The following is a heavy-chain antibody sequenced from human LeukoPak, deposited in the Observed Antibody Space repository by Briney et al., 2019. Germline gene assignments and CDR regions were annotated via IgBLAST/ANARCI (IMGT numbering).Heavy chain of an antibody. CDR2: IYYSGST. CDR1: GGSISSGGYY. CDR3: AREVIVVVPAASRWFDP. J-gene: IGHJ5*02. D-gene: IGHD2-2*01. Sequence: SQTLSLTCTVSGGSISSGGYYWSWIRQHPGTGLEWIGYIYYSGSTYYNPSLKSRVTISVDTSKNQFSLKLSSVTAAGTAVYYCAREVIVVVPAASRWFDPWGQGTLVTVSS. V-gene: IGHV4-31*03.